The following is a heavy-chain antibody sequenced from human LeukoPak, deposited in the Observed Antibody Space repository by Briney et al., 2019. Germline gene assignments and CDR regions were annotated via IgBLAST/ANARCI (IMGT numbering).Heavy chain of an antibody. CDR1: GGTFSSYA. D-gene: IGHD3-22*01. V-gene: IGHV1-69*06. J-gene: IGHJ4*02. CDR2: IIPIFGTA. CDR3: ARGPNYYDSSGYYNY. Sequence: AASVKVSCKASGGTFSSYAISWVRQAPGQGLEWMGGIIPIFGTANYAQKFQGRVTITADKSTSTAYMELSSLRSEDTAVYYCARGPNYYDSSGYYNYWGQGTLVTVSS.